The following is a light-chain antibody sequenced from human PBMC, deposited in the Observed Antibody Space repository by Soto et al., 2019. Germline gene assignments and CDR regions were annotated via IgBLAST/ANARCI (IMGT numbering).Light chain of an antibody. J-gene: IGKJ4*02. V-gene: IGKV3D-20*02. CDR1: QSIYINS. Sequence: EIVLTQSPGTLSLSPGERATLSCRASQSIYINSLAWYQHKRGQAPRLLIYAATVRATAVPDRFNGSGSGTDFALTISRLEPEDFAVYFCQQRSSRPLTFGGGTKVEIK. CDR2: AAT. CDR3: QQRSSRPLT.